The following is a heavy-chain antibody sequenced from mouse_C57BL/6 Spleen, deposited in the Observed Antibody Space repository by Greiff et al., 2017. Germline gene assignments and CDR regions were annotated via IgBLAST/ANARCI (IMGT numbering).Heavy chain of an antibody. CDR2: ISYDGSN. CDR1: GYSITSGYY. V-gene: IGHV3-6*01. Sequence: EVQLQQSGPGLVKPSQSLSLTCSVTGYSITSGYYWNWIRQFPGNKLEWMGYISYDGSNNYNPSLKNRISITRDTSKNQFFLKLNSVTTEDTATYYCAREGKTGTLDYWGQGTTLTVSS. J-gene: IGHJ2*01. CDR3: AREGKTGTLDY. D-gene: IGHD4-1*01.